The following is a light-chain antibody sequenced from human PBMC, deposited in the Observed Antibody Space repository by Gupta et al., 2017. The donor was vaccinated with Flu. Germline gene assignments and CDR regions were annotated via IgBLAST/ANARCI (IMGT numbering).Light chain of an antibody. J-gene: IGLJ2*01. Sequence: QSVLTQPPSASGTPGQRVTISCSGSSSNIGSNAVNWYQQLPGTAPKLLIFGINQRPSGVPDRFSGSKSGTSASLAISGLQSEDEADYSCAAWDGSLNGVVFGGGTKLTV. CDR1: SSNIGSNA. V-gene: IGLV1-44*01. CDR2: GIN. CDR3: AAWDGSLNGVV.